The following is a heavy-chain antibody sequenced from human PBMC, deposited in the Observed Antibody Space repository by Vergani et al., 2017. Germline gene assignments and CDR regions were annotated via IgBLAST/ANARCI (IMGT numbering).Heavy chain of an antibody. CDR2: ISSSSSTI. J-gene: IGHJ6*03. CDR3: ARRSDGGSYYFFYYYDMDV. D-gene: IGHD1-26*01. CDR1: GFTFSSYS. Sequence: EVQLVESGGGLVQPGGSLRLSCAASGFTFSSYSMNWVRQAPGKGLEWVSYISSSSSTIYYADSVKGRFTISRDNAKNSLYLQMNSLRAEDTAVYYCARRSDGGSYYFFYYYDMDVWGKGTTVTVSS. V-gene: IGHV3-48*04.